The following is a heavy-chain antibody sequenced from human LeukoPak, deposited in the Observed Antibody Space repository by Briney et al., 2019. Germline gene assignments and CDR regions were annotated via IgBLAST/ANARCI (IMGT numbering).Heavy chain of an antibody. CDR3: AKDQGSGYSGSYSDY. CDR1: GFTFSSYA. Sequence: GGSLRLSCAASGFTFSSYAMHWVRQAPGKGLEWVSLISWDGGSTYYADSVKGRFTISRDNSKNSLYLQMNSLRAEDTALYYCAKDQGSGYSGSYSDYWGQGTLVTVSS. V-gene: IGHV3-43D*03. J-gene: IGHJ4*02. D-gene: IGHD1-26*01. CDR2: ISWDGGST.